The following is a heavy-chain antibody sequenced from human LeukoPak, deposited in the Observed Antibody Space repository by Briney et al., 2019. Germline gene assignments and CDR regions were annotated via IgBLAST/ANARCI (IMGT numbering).Heavy chain of an antibody. V-gene: IGHV3-53*01. Sequence: GGSLRLSCSGSGLTLSTYAMHWVRQAPGKGLEWVSVIYSGGSTDYADSVKGRFTISRDTSKNTLYLQMNSLRVEDTAVYYCARSSHYDILTGYSEEDAFDIWGQGTMVTVSS. CDR3: ARSSHYDILTGYSEEDAFDI. D-gene: IGHD3-9*01. J-gene: IGHJ3*02. CDR1: GLTLSTYA. CDR2: IYSGGST.